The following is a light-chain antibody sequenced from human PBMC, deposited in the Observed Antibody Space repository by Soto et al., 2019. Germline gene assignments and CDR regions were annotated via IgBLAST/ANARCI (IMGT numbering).Light chain of an antibody. J-gene: IGLJ3*02. CDR2: RNN. CDR3: AAWDDSLNGWV. CDR1: SSNIGSNA. V-gene: IGLV1-44*01. Sequence: QSVLTQPPSASGTPGQRVTISCSGSSSNIGSNAVNWYQQLPGTAPKLLIYRNNQRPSGVPARFSGSKSGTSASLAISGLQSEDETDYYCAAWDDSLNGWVFGGGTKVTVL.